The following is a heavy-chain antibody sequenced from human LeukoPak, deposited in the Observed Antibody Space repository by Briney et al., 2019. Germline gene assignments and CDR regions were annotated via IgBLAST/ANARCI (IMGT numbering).Heavy chain of an antibody. CDR1: GFTFSSYW. CDR3: ASAEYSSSGYYYYGMDV. CDR2: IKQDGSEK. J-gene: IGHJ6*02. Sequence: GGSLRLSCAASGFTFSSYWMSWVRKAPGKGLEWVANIKQDGSEKYYVDSVKGRFTISRDNAKNSLYLQMNSLRAEDTAVYYCASAEYSSSGYYYYGMDVWGQGTTVTVSS. V-gene: IGHV3-7*01. D-gene: IGHD6-13*01.